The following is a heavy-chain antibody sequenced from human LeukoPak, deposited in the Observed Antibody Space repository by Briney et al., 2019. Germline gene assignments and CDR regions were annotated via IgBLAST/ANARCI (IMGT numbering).Heavy chain of an antibody. Sequence: GGSLRLSCAASGFTFSSYAMSWVRQAPGKGLEWVSTISGSGGSTYYADSVKGRFTISRDISKNTLFLQMNSLRADGTAVYYCAKAKYSSSSDLLDYWGQGTLVTVSS. CDR2: ISGSGGST. CDR1: GFTFSSYA. CDR3: AKAKYSSSSDLLDY. J-gene: IGHJ4*02. V-gene: IGHV3-23*01. D-gene: IGHD6-6*01.